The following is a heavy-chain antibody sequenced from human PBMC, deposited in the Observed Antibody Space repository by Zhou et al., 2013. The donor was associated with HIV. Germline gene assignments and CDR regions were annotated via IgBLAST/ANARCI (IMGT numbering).Heavy chain of an antibody. CDR1: GGTFSSYA. Sequence: QVQLVQSGAEVKKPGSSVKVSCKASGGTFSSYAISWVRQAPGQGLEWMGRIIPILGIANYAQKFQGRVTITADKSTSTAYMELSSLRSEDTAVYYCARDLSIAAPPHAFDIWGQGTMVTVSS. CDR2: IIPILGIA. D-gene: IGHD6-6*01. V-gene: IGHV1-69*04. J-gene: IGHJ3*02. CDR3: ARDLSIAAPPHAFDI.